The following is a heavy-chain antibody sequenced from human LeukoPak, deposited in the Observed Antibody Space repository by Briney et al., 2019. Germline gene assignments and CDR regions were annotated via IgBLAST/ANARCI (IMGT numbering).Heavy chain of an antibody. CDR2: ISAYNGNT. D-gene: IGHD3-3*01. CDR3: ARVPLPQYYDFWSGYYWFDY. V-gene: IGHV1-18*01. CDR1: GYTFTSYG. Sequence: ASVKVSCKASGYTFTSYGISWVRQAPGQGLEWMGWISAYNGNTNYAQKLQGRVTITTDTSTSTAYMELRSLRSDDTAVYYCARVPLPQYYDFWSGYYWFDYWGQGTLVTVSS. J-gene: IGHJ4*02.